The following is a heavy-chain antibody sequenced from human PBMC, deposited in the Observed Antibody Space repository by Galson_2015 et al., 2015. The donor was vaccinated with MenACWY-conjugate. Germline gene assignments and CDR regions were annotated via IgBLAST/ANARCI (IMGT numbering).Heavy chain of an antibody. Sequence: SLRLSCAGSGFTFSRYAMSWVRQAPGKGLEWVSANSSSADRTYYTDSVKGRFTISRDNSKNTLYLQMDSLRAEDTAVYYCAQDRGYSSAWGQGTLVTVSS. J-gene: IGHJ5*02. CDR1: GFTFSRYA. CDR3: AQDRGYSSA. V-gene: IGHV3-23*01. D-gene: IGHD6-19*01. CDR2: NSSSADRT.